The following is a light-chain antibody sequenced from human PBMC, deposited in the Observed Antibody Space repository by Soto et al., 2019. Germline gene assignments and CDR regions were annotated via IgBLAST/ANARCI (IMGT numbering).Light chain of an antibody. V-gene: IGKV3-20*01. CDR1: QSVSSGY. J-gene: IGKJ1*01. CDR3: QQYGSSPRT. Sequence: EIVLTQSPGTLSLSPGERATLSCRASQSVSSGYSAWYQHKPGQAPRLLIFGASIRSAGIPDRFTGSGSGADFTLTISRLEPEDFAVYYCQQYGSSPRTFGQGTKVDIK. CDR2: GAS.